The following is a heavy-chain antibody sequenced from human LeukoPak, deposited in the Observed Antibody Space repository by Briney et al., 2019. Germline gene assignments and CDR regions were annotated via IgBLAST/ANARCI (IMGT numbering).Heavy chain of an antibody. J-gene: IGHJ4*02. Sequence: GGSLRLSCAASGFTFSSYSMNWVRQAPGKGLEGVSSISSSSSYIYYADSVKGRFTISRDNAKNSLYLQMNSLRAEDTAVYYCARDLRDDGYNLWGQGTLVTVSS. CDR2: ISSSSSYI. CDR3: ARDLRDDGYNL. CDR1: GFTFSSYS. V-gene: IGHV3-21*01. D-gene: IGHD5-12*01.